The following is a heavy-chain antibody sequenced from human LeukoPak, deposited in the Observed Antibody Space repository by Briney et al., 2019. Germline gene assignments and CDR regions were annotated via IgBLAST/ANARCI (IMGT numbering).Heavy chain of an antibody. V-gene: IGHV3-33*01. Sequence: GGSLRLSCAASGFTFSSFGMHWVRQAPGKGLEWVAVIWYDGSNKYYADSVKGRFTISRDNSKNTLYLQMNSLRAEDTAVYYCARDLVMYSSGSDYHYGMDVWGQGTTVTVSS. D-gene: IGHD6-19*01. CDR3: ARDLVMYSSGSDYHYGMDV. CDR1: GFTFSSFG. CDR2: IWYDGSNK. J-gene: IGHJ6*02.